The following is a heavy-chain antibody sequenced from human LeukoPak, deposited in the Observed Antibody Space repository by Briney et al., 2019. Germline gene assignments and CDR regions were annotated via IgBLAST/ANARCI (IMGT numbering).Heavy chain of an antibody. CDR3: ARGGYDYPNWFDP. CDR1: GGSISTYY. J-gene: IGHJ5*02. CDR2: IYYSGST. D-gene: IGHD5-12*01. Sequence: SETLSLTCTVSGGSISTYYWSWIRQPPGKGLEWIGYIYYSGSTNYNPSLKSRVTISVDTSKNQFSLKLSSVTASDTAVYYCARGGYDYPNWFDPWGQGTLVTVSS. V-gene: IGHV4-59*01.